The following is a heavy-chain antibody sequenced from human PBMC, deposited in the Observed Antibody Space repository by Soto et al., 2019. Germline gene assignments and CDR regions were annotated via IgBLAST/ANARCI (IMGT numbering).Heavy chain of an antibody. CDR2: IKQDGSEK. Sequence: GGSLRLSCAASGFTFSIYWMSWVRQAPGKGLEWVANIKQDGSEKYYVDSVKGRFTTSRDNAKNSLYLQMNSLRAEDTAVYYCARESTAMDSVDYWGQGTLVTVSS. J-gene: IGHJ4*02. CDR1: GFTFSIYW. V-gene: IGHV3-7*01. CDR3: ARESTAMDSVDY. D-gene: IGHD5-18*01.